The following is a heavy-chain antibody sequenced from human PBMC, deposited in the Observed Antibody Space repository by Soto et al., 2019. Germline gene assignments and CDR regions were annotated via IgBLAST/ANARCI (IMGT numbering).Heavy chain of an antibody. V-gene: IGHV4-30-4*01. CDR2: IYYSGYT. J-gene: IGHJ4*02. Sequence: QVQLQESGPGLVKPSQTLSLTCTVSGGSISSGDYYWTWIRQPPGKGLEWIGYIYYSGYTYYNPSLKSRITISVGTSKSQFSLKLTSVTAADAAVYFCASGGSGYHILTGFSSHYWGQGTLVTVSS. D-gene: IGHD3-9*01. CDR1: GGSISSGDYY. CDR3: ASGGSGYHILTGFSSHY.